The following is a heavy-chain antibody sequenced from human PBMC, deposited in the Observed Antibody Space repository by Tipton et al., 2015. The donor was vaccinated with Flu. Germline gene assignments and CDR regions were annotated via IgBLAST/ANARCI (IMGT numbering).Heavy chain of an antibody. Sequence: TLSLTCTVSGGSISSYYWSWIRQPAGKGLEWIGRIYTSGSTNYNPSLKSRVTISVDTSKNQFSLKLSSVTATDTAVYYCAQHRLGSSSWGLGAFDIWGQGTMVTVSS. CDR1: GGSISSYY. V-gene: IGHV4-4*07. CDR2: IYTSGST. CDR3: AQHRLGSSSWGLGAFDI. J-gene: IGHJ3*02. D-gene: IGHD6-13*01.